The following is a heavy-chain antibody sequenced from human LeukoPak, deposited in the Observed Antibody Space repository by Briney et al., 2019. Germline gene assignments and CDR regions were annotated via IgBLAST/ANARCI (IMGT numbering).Heavy chain of an antibody. CDR3: ARGGSGWYFTGVLDY. CDR1: GFTFSSYW. CDR2: IRQDGSEK. D-gene: IGHD6-19*01. Sequence: GGSLRLSCAASGFTFSSYWMSWVRQAPGKGLEWVANIRQDGSEKYYVDSVKGRFTISRDNAKNSLYLQMNSLRAEDTAVYYCARGGSGWYFTGVLDYWGQGTLVTVSS. J-gene: IGHJ4*02. V-gene: IGHV3-7*01.